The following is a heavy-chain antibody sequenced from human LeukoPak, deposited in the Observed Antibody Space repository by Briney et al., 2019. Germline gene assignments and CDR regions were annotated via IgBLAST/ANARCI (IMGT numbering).Heavy chain of an antibody. CDR2: ISYDGSNK. D-gene: IGHD6-13*01. CDR3: ARAKLVPDAFDI. Sequence: GGSLRLSCSASGFTFSSYAMHWVRQAPGKGLEWVAVISYDGSNKYYADSVKGRFTISRDNSKNTLYLQMNSLRAEDTAVYYCARAKLVPDAFDIWGQGTMVTVSS. CDR1: GFTFSSYA. V-gene: IGHV3-30-3*01. J-gene: IGHJ3*02.